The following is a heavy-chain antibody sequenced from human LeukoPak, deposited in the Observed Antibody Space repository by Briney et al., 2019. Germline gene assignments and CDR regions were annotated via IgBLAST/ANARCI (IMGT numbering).Heavy chain of an antibody. J-gene: IGHJ5*02. D-gene: IGHD2-15*01. Sequence: GGSLRLSCAVSGFTFSSYSMNWVRQAPGKGLEWVSSISSSSSYIYYADSVKGRFTISRDNAKNSLYLQMNSLRAEDTAVYYCAIVVGCSGGSCYSGWFDPWGQGNLVAVSS. CDR2: ISSSSSYI. V-gene: IGHV3-21*01. CDR3: AIVVGCSGGSCYSGWFDP. CDR1: GFTFSSYS.